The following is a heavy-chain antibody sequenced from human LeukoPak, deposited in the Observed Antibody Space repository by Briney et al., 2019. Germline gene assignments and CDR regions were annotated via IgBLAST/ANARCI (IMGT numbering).Heavy chain of an antibody. CDR1: GGTFSSYA. D-gene: IGHD2-2*01. J-gene: IGHJ6*03. Sequence: ASVKVSCKASGGTFSSYAISWVRQAPGQGLEWMGWISAYNGNTNYAQKLQGRVTMTTDTSTSTAYMELRSLRSDDTAVYYCAREDQGAPGPYMDVWGKGTTVTVSS. CDR3: AREDQGAPGPYMDV. CDR2: ISAYNGNT. V-gene: IGHV1-18*01.